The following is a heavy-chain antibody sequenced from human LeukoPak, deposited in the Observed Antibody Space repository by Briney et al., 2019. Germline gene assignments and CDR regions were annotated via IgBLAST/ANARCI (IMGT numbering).Heavy chain of an antibody. D-gene: IGHD1-1*01. CDR3: ATWRGWEFRFGP. Sequence: GASVKVSCKASGYTFTSYDINWVRQATGQGLEWMGWMNPNSGNTGYAQKFQDRVTMTRNTSISTAYMELSSLRSEDTAVYYCATWRGWEFRFGPWGQGTLVTVSS. CDR1: GYTFTSYD. V-gene: IGHV1-8*01. CDR2: MNPNSGNT. J-gene: IGHJ5*02.